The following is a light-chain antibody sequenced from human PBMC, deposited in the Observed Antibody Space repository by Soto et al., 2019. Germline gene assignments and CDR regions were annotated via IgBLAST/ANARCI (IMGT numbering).Light chain of an antibody. CDR2: EVN. CDR1: RSDCGSFNR. J-gene: IGLJ2*01. Sequence: QSVLTRPPSVSGPPGCSDTISCRSTRSDCGSFNRVSWYQQAPGAAPRLLIYEVNNRPSGVPDRFSGSKSGDTASLTISGLQAEDEADYYCTSYTTSNTPVIFGGGTKVTVL. CDR3: TSYTTSNTPVI. V-gene: IGLV2-18*02.